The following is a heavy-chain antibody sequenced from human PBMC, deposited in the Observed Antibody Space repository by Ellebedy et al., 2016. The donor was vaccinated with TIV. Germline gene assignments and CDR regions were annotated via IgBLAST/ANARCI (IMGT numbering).Heavy chain of an antibody. V-gene: IGHV3-23*01. CDR3: AKSPSRKPGLVDQ. J-gene: IGHJ4*01. D-gene: IGHD1-14*01. Sequence: GESLKISCATSGFTFSNYAMSWVRQAPGKGLEWVSVISGSGGSTYYADSVKGRFTISRDYSKNTMYLQMNSLRAEDTAVYYCAKSPSRKPGLVDQWGQGTLVTVSS. CDR2: ISGSGGST. CDR1: GFTFSNYA.